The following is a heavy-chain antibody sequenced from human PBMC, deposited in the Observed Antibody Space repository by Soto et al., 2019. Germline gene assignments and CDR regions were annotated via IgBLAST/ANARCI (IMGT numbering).Heavy chain of an antibody. V-gene: IGHV4-59*12. Sequence: TLSLTCSVSGDSSSSYYWRWIRQPPGKGLEWIGYIYYSGRTNYNTSLKSRITINPDTSKNQFSLQLNSVTPEDTAVYYFARGIVGATTAFDIWRQRTMVTVSS. CDR2: IYYSGRT. J-gene: IGHJ3*02. CDR1: GDSSSSYY. D-gene: IGHD1-26*01. CDR3: ARGIVGATTAFDI.